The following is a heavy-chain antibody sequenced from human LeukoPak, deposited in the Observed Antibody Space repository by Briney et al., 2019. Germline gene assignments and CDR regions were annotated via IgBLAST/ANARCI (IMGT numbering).Heavy chain of an antibody. V-gene: IGHV3-66*01. CDR1: EFSVGSNY. D-gene: IGHD1-26*01. Sequence: GGSLRLSCAASEFSVGSNYMTWVRQAPGKGLEWVSLIYSGGSTYYADSVKGRFTISRDNSKNTLYLQMNSLRAEDTAVYYCARVGATNAFDIWGQGTMVTVSS. CDR2: IYSGGST. J-gene: IGHJ3*02. CDR3: ARVGATNAFDI.